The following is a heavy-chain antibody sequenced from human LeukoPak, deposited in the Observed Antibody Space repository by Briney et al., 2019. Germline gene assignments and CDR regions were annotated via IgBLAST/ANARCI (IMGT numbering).Heavy chain of an antibody. J-gene: IGHJ3*02. V-gene: IGHV4-39*07. D-gene: IGHD3-16*01. CDR1: GGSISSSSYY. CDR3: ARTGFMRDAFDI. Sequence: SETLSLTCTVSGGSISSSSYYWGWIRQPPGKGLEWIGSIYYSGSTYYNPSLKSRVTISVDTSKNQFSLKLSSVTAADTAVYYCARTGFMRDAFDIWGQGTMVTVSS. CDR2: IYYSGST.